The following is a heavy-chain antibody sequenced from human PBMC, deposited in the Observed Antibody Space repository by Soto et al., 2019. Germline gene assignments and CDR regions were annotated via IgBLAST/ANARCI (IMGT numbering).Heavy chain of an antibody. V-gene: IGHV4-4*07. J-gene: IGHJ4*02. CDR1: GGSISSHY. Sequence: QVQLQESGPGLVKPSETLSLTCTVSGGSISSHYWSWIRQPAGKGLEWLGRAHTTGTTNYNTSLKSRVTMSVATSKSQFSLKLSSVTAADTAVYYCARVLSSPASGRVFDQWGQGTLVTVSS. D-gene: IGHD2-15*01. CDR2: AHTTGTT. CDR3: ARVLSSPASGRVFDQ.